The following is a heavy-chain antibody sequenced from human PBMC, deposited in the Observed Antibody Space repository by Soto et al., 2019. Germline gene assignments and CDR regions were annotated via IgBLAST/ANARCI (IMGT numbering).Heavy chain of an antibody. CDR1: GFTFSSYA. J-gene: IGHJ4*02. V-gene: IGHV3-43D*03. D-gene: IGHD3-10*01. Sequence: GGSLRLSCAASGFTFSSYAMSWVRQAPGKGLEWVSLISWDGGSTYYADSVKGRFTISRDNSKNSLYLQMNSLRAEDTALYYCAKDIKGSRSNGFDYWGQGTLVTVSS. CDR2: ISWDGGST. CDR3: AKDIKGSRSNGFDY.